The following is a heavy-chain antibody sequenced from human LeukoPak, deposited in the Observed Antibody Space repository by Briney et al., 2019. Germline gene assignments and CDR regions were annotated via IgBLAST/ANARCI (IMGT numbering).Heavy chain of an antibody. D-gene: IGHD2-15*01. CDR1: GGSISSGDYY. CDR3: ARVRAYCSGGSCYSDAFDI. Sequence: SETLSLTCTVSGGSISSGDYYWSWIRQPPGKGLEWIGYIYYSGSTYYNPSHKSRVTISVDTSKNQFSLKLSSVTAADTAVYYCARVRAYCSGGSCYSDAFDIWGQGTMVTVSS. V-gene: IGHV4-30-4*08. CDR2: IYYSGST. J-gene: IGHJ3*02.